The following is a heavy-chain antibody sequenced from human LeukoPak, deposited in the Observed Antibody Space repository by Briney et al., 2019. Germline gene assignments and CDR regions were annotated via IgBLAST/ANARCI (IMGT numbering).Heavy chain of an antibody. V-gene: IGHV3-15*01. J-gene: IGHJ4*02. CDR3: TTVGTFCGGDCFAFDY. Sequence: GGSLRLSCAASSFTFSNAWMSWVRQAPGKGLEWVGRIKSKTDGGATDYAAPVKGRFTISRDDSKNTLYLQMNSLKTEDTAVYYCTTVGTFCGGDCFAFDYWGQGTLVTVSS. CDR2: IKSKTDGGAT. D-gene: IGHD2-21*02. CDR1: SFTFSNAW.